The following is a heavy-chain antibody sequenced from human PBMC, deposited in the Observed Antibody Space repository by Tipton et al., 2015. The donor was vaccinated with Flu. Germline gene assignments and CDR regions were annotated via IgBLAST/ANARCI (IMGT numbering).Heavy chain of an antibody. CDR3: ARRDYSNYVSDAKNWFHS. Sequence: TLSLTCVVSGDSIRNDYFWGWIRQPPGKGLEWIATIHRSRSTKYNPSLKSRLTLSLDTSRIQFSLRLTSVTAADTAVYYCARRDYSNYVSDAKNWFHSWGQGTLVTVSS. CDR1: GDSIRNDYF. V-gene: IGHV4-38-2*01. D-gene: IGHD4-11*01. J-gene: IGHJ5*01. CDR2: IHRSRST.